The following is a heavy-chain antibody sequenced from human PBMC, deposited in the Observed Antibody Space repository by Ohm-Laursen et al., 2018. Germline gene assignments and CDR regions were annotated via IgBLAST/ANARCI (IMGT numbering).Heavy chain of an antibody. CDR2: VRHSNGET. CDR3: ATSLGPNGWFEY. J-gene: IGHJ5*01. CDR1: GYTFPGYG. Sequence: AASVKVSCKVSGYTFPGYGITWVRQAPRRGLEWLGWVRHSNGETRYSQAFQGRVTMTTDTSTHTFYMELRSLRFDDTAVYYCATSLGPNGWFEYWGQGNLVTVSS. D-gene: IGHD2-8*01. V-gene: IGHV1-18*01.